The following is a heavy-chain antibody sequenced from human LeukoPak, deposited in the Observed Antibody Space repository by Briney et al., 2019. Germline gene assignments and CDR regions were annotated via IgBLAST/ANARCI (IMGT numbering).Heavy chain of an antibody. CDR2: IKQDGREK. Sequence: GGSLRLSCAASGFTFSSYWMIWVRQAPGKGLEWVANIKQDGREKYYVDSVKGRFTISRDNTKNSLYLQMNSLIAEDTAVYYCAREYYDFWSGYYPHYYYYMDVWCKGTTVTVSS. D-gene: IGHD3-3*01. CDR1: GFTFSSYW. CDR3: AREYYDFWSGYYPHYYYYMDV. V-gene: IGHV3-7*01. J-gene: IGHJ6*03.